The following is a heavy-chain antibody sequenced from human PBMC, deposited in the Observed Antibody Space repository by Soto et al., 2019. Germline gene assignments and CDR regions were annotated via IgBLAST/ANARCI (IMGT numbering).Heavy chain of an antibody. V-gene: IGHV3-48*01. D-gene: IGHD1-26*01. CDR2: ISSSTGTI. CDR3: ARWEAEY. J-gene: IGHJ4*02. CDR1: GFIFSSFS. Sequence: EVQLVESGGGLVQPGGSLRLSCAASGFIFSSFSMNWVRQAPGKGLEWVSYISSSTGTIYYADSVKGRLTISRDNAKNSLYLQMNSLRAEDTAVYYCARWEAEYWGQGTLVTVP.